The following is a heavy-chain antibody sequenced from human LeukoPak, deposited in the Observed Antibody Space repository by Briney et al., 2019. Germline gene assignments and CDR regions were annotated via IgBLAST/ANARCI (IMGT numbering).Heavy chain of an antibody. D-gene: IGHD3-22*01. CDR2: IYYSGST. V-gene: IGHV4-59*01. Sequence: SETLSLTCTVSGGSISSYYWSWIRQPPGKGLEWIGYIYYSGSTNYNPSLKSRVTISVDTSKNQFSLKLSSVTAADTAVYYCARLNYYDSSGYYPQEYWGQGTLVTVSS. J-gene: IGHJ4*02. CDR3: ARLNYYDSSGYYPQEY. CDR1: GGSISSYY.